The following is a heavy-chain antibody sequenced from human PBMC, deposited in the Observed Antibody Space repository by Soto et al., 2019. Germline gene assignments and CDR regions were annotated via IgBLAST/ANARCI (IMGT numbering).Heavy chain of an antibody. V-gene: IGHV1-18*01. CDR2: ISAYNGNT. J-gene: IGHJ3*02. CDR1: GYTFTSYG. Sequence: ASVKVSCKASGYTFTSYGISWVRQAPGQGLEWMGWISAYNGNTNYAQKLQGRVTMTTDTSTSTAYKELRSLRSDETAVYYCATSTLDAFDIWGQGTMVTVSS. CDR3: ATSTLDAFDI.